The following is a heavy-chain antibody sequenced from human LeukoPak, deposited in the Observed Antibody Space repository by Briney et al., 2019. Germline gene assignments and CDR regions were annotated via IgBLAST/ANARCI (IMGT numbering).Heavy chain of an antibody. D-gene: IGHD4-11*01. J-gene: IGHJ4*02. Sequence: GGSLRLSCAASGFDLSTYEMNWVRQAPGKGLEWVAVIWSDGTNQYYGDSVKGRFIIYRDDSHNTVYLQMNSLRVEDTAVYYCAKDAQRGFDYSNSLEYWGQGSLVTVSS. CDR2: IWSDGTNQ. CDR1: GFDLSTYE. CDR3: AKDAQRGFDYSNSLEY. V-gene: IGHV3-33*06.